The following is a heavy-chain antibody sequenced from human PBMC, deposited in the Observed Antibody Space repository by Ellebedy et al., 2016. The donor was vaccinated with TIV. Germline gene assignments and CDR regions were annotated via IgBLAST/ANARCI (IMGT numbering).Heavy chain of an antibody. J-gene: IGHJ4*02. CDR1: GYTFTSYY. CDR2: INPSGGST. Sequence: ASVKVSCXASGYTFTSYYMHWVRQAPGQGLEWMGIINPSGGSTSYAQKFQGRVTMTRDTSTSTVYMELSSLRSEDTAVYYCARGGDPIAAAGTVNFDYWGQGTLVTVSS. V-gene: IGHV1-46*01. D-gene: IGHD6-13*01. CDR3: ARGGDPIAAAGTVNFDY.